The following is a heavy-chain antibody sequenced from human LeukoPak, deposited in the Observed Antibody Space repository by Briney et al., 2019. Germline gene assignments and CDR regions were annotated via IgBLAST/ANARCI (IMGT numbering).Heavy chain of an antibody. CDR1: GYTFTSYG. J-gene: IGHJ4*02. CDR2: ISAYNGNT. V-gene: IGHV1-18*01. D-gene: IGHD6-19*01. Sequence: ASVKVSCKASGYTFTSYGISWVRQAPGQGLEWMGWISAYNGNTNYAQKLQGRVTMTTDTSTSTAYMELRSLRSDDTAVYYCARGGYSRGWYGDKVFDYWGQGTLVTVSS. CDR3: ARGGYSRGWYGDKVFDY.